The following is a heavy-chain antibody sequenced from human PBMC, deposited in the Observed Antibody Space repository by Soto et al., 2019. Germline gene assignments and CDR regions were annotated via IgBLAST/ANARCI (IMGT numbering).Heavy chain of an antibody. D-gene: IGHD6-13*01. V-gene: IGHV3-30*18. CDR1: GFTSSSYG. CDR2: ISYDGSNK. Sequence: PGGSLRLSCAASGFTSSSYGMHWVRQAPGKGLEWVAVISYDGSNKYYADSVKGRFTISRDNSKNTLYLQMNSLRAEDTAVYYCAKDRSAAGTAFVNYWGQGTLVAVSS. CDR3: AKDRSAAGTAFVNY. J-gene: IGHJ4*02.